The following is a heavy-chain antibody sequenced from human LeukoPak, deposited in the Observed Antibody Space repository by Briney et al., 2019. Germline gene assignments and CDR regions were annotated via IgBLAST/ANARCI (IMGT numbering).Heavy chain of an antibody. CDR3: ARALRRATTTYYYYYMDV. D-gene: IGHD1-1*01. CDR2: INPNSGGT. CDR1: GYTFTGYY. V-gene: IGHV1-2*02. Sequence: ASVKVSCKASGYTFTGYYMHWVRQAPGQGLEWMGWINPNSGGTNYAQKFQGRVTMTRDTSISTAYMELSRLRSDDTAVYYCARALRRATTTYYYYYMDVWAKGTTVTVSS. J-gene: IGHJ6*03.